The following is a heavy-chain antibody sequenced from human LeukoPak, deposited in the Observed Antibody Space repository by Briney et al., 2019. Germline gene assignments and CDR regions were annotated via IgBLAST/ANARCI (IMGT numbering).Heavy chain of an antibody. CDR2: ISYDGSNK. CDR3: ARDRLRYCSSTSCPLGY. Sequence: GGSLRLSCAASGFTFSSCAMHWVRQAPGKGLEWVAVISYDGSNKYYADSVKGRFTISRDNSKNTLYLQMNSLGAEDTAVYYCARDRLRYCSSTSCPLGYWGQGTLVTVSS. CDR1: GFTFSSCA. D-gene: IGHD2-2*01. J-gene: IGHJ4*02. V-gene: IGHV3-30*04.